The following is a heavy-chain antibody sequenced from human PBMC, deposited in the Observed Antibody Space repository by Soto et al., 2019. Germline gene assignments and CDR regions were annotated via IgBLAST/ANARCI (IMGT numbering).Heavy chain of an antibody. Sequence: GGSLRLSCTASGFTFANYAMHWVRQAPGKGLEWVSGISAGGDNTDYADAVKGRFTISRDNSKNTLFLQMTSLRAEDTALYYCAKVPLRPYCFDYWGPGTMVTVAS. J-gene: IGHJ4*02. CDR3: AKVPLRPYCFDY. CDR1: GFTFANYA. V-gene: IGHV3-23*01. D-gene: IGHD4-17*01. CDR2: ISAGGDNT.